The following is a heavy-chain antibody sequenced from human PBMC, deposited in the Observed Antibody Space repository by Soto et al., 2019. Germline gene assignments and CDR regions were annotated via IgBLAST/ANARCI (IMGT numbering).Heavy chain of an antibody. CDR1: GGSVSSGSYY. V-gene: IGHV4-61*01. CDR3: ARVSSGWYYFDY. D-gene: IGHD6-19*01. J-gene: IGHJ4*02. CDR2: MYNSGST. Sequence: PSETLSLTCTVSGGSVSSGSYYWSWIRQPPGKGLEWIGYMYNSGSTNYNPSLKSRVIISVDTPKNQFSLKLSSVTAADTAVYYCARVSSGWYYFDYWGQGTLVTVSS.